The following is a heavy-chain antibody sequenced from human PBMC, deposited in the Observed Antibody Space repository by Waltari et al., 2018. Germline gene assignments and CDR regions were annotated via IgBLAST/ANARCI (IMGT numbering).Heavy chain of an antibody. D-gene: IGHD3-10*01. CDR3: ARTITMVRGVADPFDI. J-gene: IGHJ3*02. Sequence: QLQLQESGPGLVKPSETLSLTCTVSGGSISSSSYYWGWIRQPPGKGLEWIGSIYYSGSTYYNPSLKSRVTISVDTSKNQFSLKLSSVTAADTAVYYCARTITMVRGVADPFDIWGQGTMVTVSS. CDR1: GGSISSSSYY. CDR2: IYYSGST. V-gene: IGHV4-39*07.